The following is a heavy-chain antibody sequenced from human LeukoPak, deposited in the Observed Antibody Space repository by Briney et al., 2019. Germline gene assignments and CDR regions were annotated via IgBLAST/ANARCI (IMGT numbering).Heavy chain of an antibody. D-gene: IGHD3-10*01. CDR1: GFTFSSYG. V-gene: IGHV3-30*18. CDR2: ISYDGSNK. Sequence: GRSLRLSCAASGFTFSSYGMHWVRPAPGKGLERVTGISYDGSNKFYADSVKGRFTISRDNSKNTLYLLMNSLRAEDTAVYYCAKDPRSPMVRGVIINYFDYWGQGTLVTVSS. J-gene: IGHJ4*02. CDR3: AKDPRSPMVRGVIINYFDY.